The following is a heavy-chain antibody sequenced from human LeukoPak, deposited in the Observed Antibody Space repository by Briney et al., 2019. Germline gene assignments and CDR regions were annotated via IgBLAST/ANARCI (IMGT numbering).Heavy chain of an antibody. Sequence: GGSLRLSCAASGFTFSRNPMHWVRQAPGKGLEWVAVIWYDGSNKYYADSVKGRFTISRDNSKNTLYLQMNSLRAEDTAVYYCARGGYSSGYYIAFDYWGQGTLVTVSS. D-gene: IGHD3-22*01. CDR3: ARGGYSSGYYIAFDY. CDR2: IWYDGSNK. CDR1: GFTFSRNP. V-gene: IGHV3-33*08. J-gene: IGHJ4*02.